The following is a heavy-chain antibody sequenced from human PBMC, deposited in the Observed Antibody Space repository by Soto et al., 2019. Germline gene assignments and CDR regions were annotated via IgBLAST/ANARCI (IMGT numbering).Heavy chain of an antibody. Sequence: QVQLVQSGAEVKKPGSSVKVSCKASGGTFSSYAISWVRQAPGQGLEWMGGITPIFGTANYAQKFQGRVTITADESTSTASRALSMLRSENTVVYYCAGGPILLTGYKGGYFDYWGQGTLVTVSS. CDR1: GGTFSSYA. D-gene: IGHD3-9*01. CDR3: AGGPILLTGYKGGYFDY. CDR2: ITPIFGTA. V-gene: IGHV1-69*01. J-gene: IGHJ4*02.